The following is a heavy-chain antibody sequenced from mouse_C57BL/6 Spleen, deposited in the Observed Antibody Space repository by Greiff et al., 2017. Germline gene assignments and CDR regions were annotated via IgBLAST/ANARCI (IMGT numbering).Heavy chain of an antibody. CDR1: GYTFTSYW. CDR2: IHPNSGST. V-gene: IGHV1-64*01. D-gene: IGHD1-1*01. CDR3: AREDGSRGYFDV. Sequence: QVQLQQPGAELVKPGASVKLSCKASGYTFTSYWMHWVKQRPGQGLEWIGMIHPNSGSTNYNEKFKSKATLTVDKSSSTAYTQLSSLTSEDSAVYYCAREDGSRGYFDVWGTGTTVTVSS. J-gene: IGHJ1*03.